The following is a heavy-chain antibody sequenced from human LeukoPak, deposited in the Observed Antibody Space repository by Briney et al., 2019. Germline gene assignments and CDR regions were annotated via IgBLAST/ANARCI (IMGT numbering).Heavy chain of an antibody. J-gene: IGHJ6*03. CDR2: INHSGST. CDR3: ARGRYDFWSGYPPTYYYYYYMDV. CDR1: GYSISNGYY. D-gene: IGHD3-3*01. V-gene: IGHV4-34*01. Sequence: SETLSLTCTVSGYSISNGYYWSWIRQPPGKGLEWIGEINHSGSTNYNPSLKSRVTISVDTSKNQFSLKLSSVTAADTAVYYCARGRYDFWSGYPPTYYYYYYMDVWGKGTTVTVSS.